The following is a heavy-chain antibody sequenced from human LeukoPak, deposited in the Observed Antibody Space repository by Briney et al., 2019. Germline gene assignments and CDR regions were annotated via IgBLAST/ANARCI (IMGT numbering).Heavy chain of an antibody. V-gene: IGHV3-11*04. D-gene: IGHD2-15*01. J-gene: IGHJ5*02. CDR2: ISNSGSTI. Sequence: GGSLRLSCAASGFTFSDYYMSWIRQAPGKGLEWVSYISNSGSTIYYADSVKGRFTISRDNAKNSLYLQMNSLRAEDTALYYCARDATYCAGGSCSRFDPWGQGTLVTVSS. CDR1: GFTFSDYY. CDR3: ARDATYCAGGSCSRFDP.